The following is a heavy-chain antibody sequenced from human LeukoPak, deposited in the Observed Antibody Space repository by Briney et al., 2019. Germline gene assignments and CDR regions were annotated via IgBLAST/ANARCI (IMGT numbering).Heavy chain of an antibody. J-gene: IGHJ4*02. Sequence: SETLSLTCTVSGGSISSSSYYWSWIRQPPGKGLEWIGYIYYSGSPYSNPSLKSRLTISVDTSKNQFSLKLSSVTAADTAVYYCARVVDCSGGSCYYFDYWGQGTLVTVSS. CDR3: ARVVDCSGGSCYYFDY. CDR2: IYYSGSP. D-gene: IGHD2-15*01. V-gene: IGHV4-30-4*01. CDR1: GGSISSSSYY.